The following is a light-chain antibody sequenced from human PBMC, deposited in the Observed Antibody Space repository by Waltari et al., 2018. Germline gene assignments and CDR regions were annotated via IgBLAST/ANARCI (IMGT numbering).Light chain of an antibody. V-gene: IGLV3-1*01. Sequence: VLTQAPSVSVSPGQTATITCSGARSGSMYSSWYQQRPGRSPVLVLFNGSERPSGIPDRFSGSNSGNTAPLTISGAQSMDEADYYCQAWDRTTVLFGGGTKLTVL. CDR1: RSGSMY. J-gene: IGLJ2*01. CDR2: NGS. CDR3: QAWDRTTVL.